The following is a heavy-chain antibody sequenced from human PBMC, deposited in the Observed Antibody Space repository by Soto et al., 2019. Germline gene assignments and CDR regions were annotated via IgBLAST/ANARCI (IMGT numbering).Heavy chain of an antibody. D-gene: IGHD3-10*01. Sequence: EVQLVESGGGLVQPGGSLRLSCAASGFTFSSYWMSWVRQAPGKGLEWVANIKQDGSEKYYVDSVKGRFTISRDNAKNSLYLQMNSLRAEDTAVYYCARMVRGADYYYMDVWGKGTTVTVSS. V-gene: IGHV3-7*01. CDR1: GFTFSSYW. CDR3: ARMVRGADYYYMDV. CDR2: IKQDGSEK. J-gene: IGHJ6*03.